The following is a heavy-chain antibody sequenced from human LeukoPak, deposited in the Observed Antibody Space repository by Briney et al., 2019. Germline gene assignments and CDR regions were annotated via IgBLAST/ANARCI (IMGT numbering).Heavy chain of an antibody. CDR1: GFTVSSNY. D-gene: IGHD5-24*01. V-gene: IGHV3-53*01. CDR2: IYSGGST. J-gene: IGHJ4*02. Sequence: GGSLRLSCAASGFTVSSNYMSWVRQAPGKGLEWVSVIYSGGSTYYADSVKGRFTISRDNSKNTLYLQMNSLRAEDTAVYYCARVEAVATIGYYLNYWGQGTLVTVSS. CDR3: ARVEAVATIGYYLNY.